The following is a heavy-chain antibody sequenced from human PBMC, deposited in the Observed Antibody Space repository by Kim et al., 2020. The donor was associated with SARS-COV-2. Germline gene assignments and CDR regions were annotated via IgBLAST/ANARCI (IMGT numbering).Heavy chain of an antibody. D-gene: IGHD3-22*01. CDR2: TYYSGST. J-gene: IGHJ4*02. Sequence: SETLSLTCTVSGGSISSYYWSWIRQPPGKGLEWIGYTYYSGSTNYNPSLKSRVTISVDTSKNQFSLKLSSVTAADTAVYYCARVYYNYYDSSGYYYFDYWGQGTLVTVSS. V-gene: IGHV4-59*01. CDR3: ARVYYNYYDSSGYYYFDY. CDR1: GGSISSYY.